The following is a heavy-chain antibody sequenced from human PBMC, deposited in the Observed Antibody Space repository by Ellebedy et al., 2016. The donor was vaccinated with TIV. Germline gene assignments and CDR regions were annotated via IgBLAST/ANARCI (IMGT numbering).Heavy chain of an antibody. CDR2: IKQDGSDK. CDR3: AREIYGSGSR. J-gene: IGHJ4*02. D-gene: IGHD3-10*01. Sequence: GESLKISXAASGFTFSSYWMSWVRQAPGKGLEWVANIKQDGSDKYYVDSVKGRFTISRDNAESSLDLQMNSLRVEDTAVYFCAREIYGSGSRWGQGTLVTVSS. V-gene: IGHV3-7*01. CDR1: GFTFSSYW.